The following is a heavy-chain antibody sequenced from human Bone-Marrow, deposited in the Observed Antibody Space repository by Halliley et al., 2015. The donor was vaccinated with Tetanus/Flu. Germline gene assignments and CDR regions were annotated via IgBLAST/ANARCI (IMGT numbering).Heavy chain of an antibody. CDR2: IDPGDSYT. Sequence: WMGKIDPGDSYTKYSPSFQGHVSMSVDKTTNTAYLQWSSLKASDTAIYFCMRHRGNWPEGPEAWGQGTLVTVSS. D-gene: IGHD1-1*01. CDR3: MRHRGNWPEGPEA. J-gene: IGHJ5*02. V-gene: IGHV5-10-1*01.